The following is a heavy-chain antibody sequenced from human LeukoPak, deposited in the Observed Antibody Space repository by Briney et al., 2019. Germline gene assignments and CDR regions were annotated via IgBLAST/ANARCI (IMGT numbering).Heavy chain of an antibody. V-gene: IGHV4-39*02. CDR3: ARERSRNQHFFY. D-gene: IGHD1-14*01. Sequence: SETLSLTCTVSGGSISSSSYYWGWIRQPPGKGLEWIGSIYYSGSTYYNPSFKSRVTISVDTSKNQFSLKLSSVTAADTAVYYCARERSRNQHFFYWGQGTLVTVSS. J-gene: IGHJ4*02. CDR2: IYYSGST. CDR1: GGSISSSSYY.